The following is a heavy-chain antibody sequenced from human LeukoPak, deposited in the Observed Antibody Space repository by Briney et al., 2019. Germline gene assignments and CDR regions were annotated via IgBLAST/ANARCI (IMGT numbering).Heavy chain of an antibody. CDR3: ASSSSSWTYYFDY. CDR1: GGTFSSCA. D-gene: IGHD6-13*01. Sequence: ASVKVSCKASGGTFSSCAISWVRQAPGQGLEWMGGIIPIFGTANYAQKFQGRVTITTDESTSTAYMELSSLRSEDTAVYYCASSSSSWTYYFDYWGQGTLVTVSS. V-gene: IGHV1-69*05. J-gene: IGHJ4*02. CDR2: IIPIFGTA.